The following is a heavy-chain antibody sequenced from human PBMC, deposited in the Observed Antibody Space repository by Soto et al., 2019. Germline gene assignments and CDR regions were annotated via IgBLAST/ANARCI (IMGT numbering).Heavy chain of an antibody. V-gene: IGHV4-34*01. CDR1: GGSFSGYY. CDR2: INHSGST. CDR3: ARGWGRIFDY. Sequence: QVQLQQWGAGLLKPSETLSLTCAVYGGSFSGYYWSWIRQPPGKGLEWIGEINHSGSTNYNPSLKSRVTIXXDTSKNQFSLRLSSVTAADTAVYYCARGWGRIFDYWGQGTLVTVSS. D-gene: IGHD7-27*01. J-gene: IGHJ4*02.